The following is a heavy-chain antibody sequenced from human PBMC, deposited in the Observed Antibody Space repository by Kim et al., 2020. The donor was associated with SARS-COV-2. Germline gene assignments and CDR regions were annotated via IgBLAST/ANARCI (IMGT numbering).Heavy chain of an antibody. V-gene: IGHV4-4*07. J-gene: IGHJ2*01. CDR2: IYTSGST. CDR1: GGSISSYY. CDR3: ASQYSSGWHLDWYFDL. D-gene: IGHD6-19*01. Sequence: SETLSLTCTVSGGSISSYYWSWIRQPAGKGLEWIGRIYTSGSTNYNPSLKSRVTMSVDTSKNQFSLKLSSVTAADTAVYYCASQYSSGWHLDWYFDLWGRGTLVTVSS.